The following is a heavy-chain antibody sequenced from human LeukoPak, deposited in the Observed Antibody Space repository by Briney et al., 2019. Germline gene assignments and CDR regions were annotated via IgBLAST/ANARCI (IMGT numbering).Heavy chain of an antibody. CDR2: INHSGST. CDR3: ARGPLRSGYYRPNWFDP. J-gene: IGHJ5*02. V-gene: IGHV4-34*01. CDR1: GFTFSDHY. Sequence: GSLRLSCVASGFTFSDHYMDWVRQPPGKGLEWIGEINHSGSTNYNPSLKSRVTISVDTSKNQFSLKLSSVTAADTAVYYCARGPLRSGYYRPNWFDPWGQGTLVTVSS. D-gene: IGHD3-3*01.